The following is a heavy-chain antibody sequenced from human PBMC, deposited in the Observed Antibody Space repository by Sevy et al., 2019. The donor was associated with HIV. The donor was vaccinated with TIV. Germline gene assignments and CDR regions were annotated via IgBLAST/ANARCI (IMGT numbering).Heavy chain of an antibody. D-gene: IGHD5-18*01. CDR2: INHSGST. V-gene: IGHV4-34*01. Sequence: PSETLSLTCAVYRGSFTGYYWSWIRQPPGKGLEWIGEINHSGSTTYNPSLKSRVTISVDTSKNQSSLRLTSVTAADTAVYYCARGVGNSYGYDPDYWGQGTLVTVSS. J-gene: IGHJ4*02. CDR1: RGSFTGYY. CDR3: ARGVGNSYGYDPDY.